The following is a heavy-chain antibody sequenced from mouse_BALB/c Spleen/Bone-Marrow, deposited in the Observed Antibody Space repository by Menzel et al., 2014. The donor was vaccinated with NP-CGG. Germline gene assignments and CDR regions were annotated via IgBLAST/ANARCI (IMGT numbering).Heavy chain of an antibody. D-gene: IGHD1-1*01. CDR2: ISSGGGST. J-gene: IGHJ3*01. Sequence: DVQLVESGGGLVKPGGSLKLSCAASGFAFSSYDMSWVRQTPEKRLEWVAYISSGGGSTYYSDTVKGRFTISGDNAKNTLYLQMSSLKSEDTAMYYCARQILRGFAYWGQGTLVTVSA. CDR1: GFAFSSYD. CDR3: ARQILRGFAY. V-gene: IGHV5-12-1*01.